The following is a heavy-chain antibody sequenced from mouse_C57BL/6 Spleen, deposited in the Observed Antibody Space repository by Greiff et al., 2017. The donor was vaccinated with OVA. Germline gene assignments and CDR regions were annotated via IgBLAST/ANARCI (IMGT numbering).Heavy chain of an antibody. CDR3: TGDYDSWFAY. Sequence: VQLQQSGAELVRPGASVTLSCKASGYTFTDYEMHWVKQTPVHGLEWIGAIDPETGGTAYNQKFKGKAILTADKSSSTAYMGLRSLTSEDSAVYYCTGDYDSWFAYWGQGTLVTVSA. J-gene: IGHJ3*01. CDR1: GYTFTDYE. V-gene: IGHV1-15*01. CDR2: IDPETGGT. D-gene: IGHD2-4*01.